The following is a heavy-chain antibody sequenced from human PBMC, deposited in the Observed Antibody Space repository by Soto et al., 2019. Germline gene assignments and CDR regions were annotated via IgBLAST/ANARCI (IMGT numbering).Heavy chain of an antibody. D-gene: IGHD2-2*01. J-gene: IGHJ6*02. CDR2: ILYDGSNK. CDR3: AKRRDAYNFYLYYGMDV. V-gene: IGHV3-30*18. Sequence: PGGSLRFSCASSGFTFSNYGMPWVRQTPGKGLEWVALILYDGSNKYYADSVKGRFTISRDNSKNTLYLQVSSLRAEDTAVYYCAKRRDAYNFYLYYGMDVWGQGTTVTVS. CDR1: GFTFSNYG.